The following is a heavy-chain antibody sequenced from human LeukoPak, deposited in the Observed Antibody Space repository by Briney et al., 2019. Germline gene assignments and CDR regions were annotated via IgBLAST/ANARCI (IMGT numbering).Heavy chain of an antibody. Sequence: PGGSLRLSCAASGFTFDAYAMHWVRQAPGKGLEWVSGISWNSGSIGYADSVKGRFTISRDNAKNSLYLQMNSLRAEDTALYYCAKDNSDYYDSSGYYVNWGQGTLVTVSS. V-gene: IGHV3-9*01. CDR1: GFTFDAYA. D-gene: IGHD3-22*01. J-gene: IGHJ4*02. CDR3: AKDNSDYYDSSGYYVN. CDR2: ISWNSGSI.